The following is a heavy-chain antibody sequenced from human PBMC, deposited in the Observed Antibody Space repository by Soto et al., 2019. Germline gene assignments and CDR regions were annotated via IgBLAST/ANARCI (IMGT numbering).Heavy chain of an antibody. Sequence: QVTLKESGPVLVKPTETLTLTCTVSGFSLSNARMGVSWIRQPPGKALEWLAHIFSNDEKSYSTSLKSRLTISKDTSKSPVVLTMTNMDPVDTATYYCARIRITMVRGVLNLIDYWGQGTLVTVSS. J-gene: IGHJ4*02. CDR2: IFSNDEK. CDR1: GFSLSNARMG. D-gene: IGHD3-10*01. V-gene: IGHV2-26*01. CDR3: ARIRITMVRGVLNLIDY.